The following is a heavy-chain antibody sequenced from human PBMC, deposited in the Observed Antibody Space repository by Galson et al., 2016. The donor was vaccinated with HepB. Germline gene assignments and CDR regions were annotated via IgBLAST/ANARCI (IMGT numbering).Heavy chain of an antibody. CDR3: ARDRGYCTGGVCYTFDY. V-gene: IGHV1-69*01. CDR2: IIPIFGTA. D-gene: IGHD2-8*02. Sequence: CKASGGTFSSYAISWVRQAPGQGLEWMGGIIPIFGTANYAQKFQGRVTITADESTSTAYMELSSLRSEDTAVYYFARDRGYCTGGVCYTFDYWGQGTLVTVSS. J-gene: IGHJ4*02. CDR1: GGTFSSYA.